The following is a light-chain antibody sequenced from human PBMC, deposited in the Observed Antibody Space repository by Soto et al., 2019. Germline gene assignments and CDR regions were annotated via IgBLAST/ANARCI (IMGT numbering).Light chain of an antibody. CDR2: GAS. CDR1: QSVSSSY. CDR3: QRYDSSLYT. Sequence: EIVLTQSPGTLSLSPGERVTLSCRASQSVSSSYLAWYQQKPGQAPRLLIYGASTRATGIPDRFSGSGSGTDFSLTISRLEPEDLALYYCQRYDSSLYTFGQGTKLEIK. J-gene: IGKJ2*01. V-gene: IGKV3-20*01.